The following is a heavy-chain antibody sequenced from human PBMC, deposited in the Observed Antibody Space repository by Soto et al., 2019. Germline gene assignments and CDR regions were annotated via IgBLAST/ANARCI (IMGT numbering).Heavy chain of an antibody. CDR2: ISSSSSTI. V-gene: IGHV3-48*01. CDR3: ARDRYCSSTSCRYNWFDP. J-gene: IGHJ5*02. D-gene: IGHD2-2*01. Sequence: PGGSLRLSCAASGFTFSGYSMNWVRQAPGKGLEWVSYISSSSSTIYYADSVKGRFTISRDNAKNSLYLQMNSLRAEDTAVYYWARDRYCSSTSCRYNWFDPWGQGTLVTVSS. CDR1: GFTFSGYS.